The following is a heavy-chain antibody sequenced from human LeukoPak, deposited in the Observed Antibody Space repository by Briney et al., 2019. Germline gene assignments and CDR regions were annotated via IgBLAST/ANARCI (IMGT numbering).Heavy chain of an antibody. V-gene: IGHV3-30*04. J-gene: IGHJ4*02. CDR2: TSYDGSNH. D-gene: IGHD2-8*01. Sequence: PGGSLRLSCAASGFTFSIYSMHWVRQAPDRGLEWVAVTSYDGSNHYYADSVKGRFTISRDNSKNTVFLQMNSLRVEDTAVYFCARGEEFDAKEGLDSWGQGTLVTVSS. CDR1: GFTFSIYS. CDR3: ARGEEFDAKEGLDS.